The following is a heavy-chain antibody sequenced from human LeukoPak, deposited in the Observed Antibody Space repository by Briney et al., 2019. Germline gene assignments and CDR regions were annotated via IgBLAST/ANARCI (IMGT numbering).Heavy chain of an antibody. CDR2: IWYDGSNK. CDR1: GFTFSSYG. J-gene: IGHJ4*02. Sequence: GRSLRLSCAASGFTFSSYGMHWVRQAPGKGLEWVAVIWYDGSNKYYADSVKGRFTISRDNSKNTLYLQMNSLRAEDTAVYYCARGYYDSSGLPPSDYFDYWGQGTLVTVSS. D-gene: IGHD3-22*01. CDR3: ARGYYDSSGLPPSDYFDY. V-gene: IGHV3-33*08.